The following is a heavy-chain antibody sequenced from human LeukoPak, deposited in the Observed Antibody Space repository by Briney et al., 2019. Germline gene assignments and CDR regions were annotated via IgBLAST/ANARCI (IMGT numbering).Heavy chain of an antibody. CDR3: ASERRGRVFGVVPYMDY. J-gene: IGHJ4*02. Sequence: SVKVSCKASGGTFSSYAISWVRQAPGQGLEWMGRIIPILGIANYAQKFQGRVTITADESTSTAYMELSSLRSEDTAVYYCASERRGRVFGVVPYMDYWGQGTLVTVSS. CDR2: IIPILGIA. D-gene: IGHD3-3*01. CDR1: GGTFSSYA. V-gene: IGHV1-69*04.